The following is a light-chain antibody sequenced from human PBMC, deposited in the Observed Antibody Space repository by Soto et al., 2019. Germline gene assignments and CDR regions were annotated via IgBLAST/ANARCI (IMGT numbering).Light chain of an antibody. CDR1: RSISSY. CDR3: QQSYSTPNT. CDR2: AAS. J-gene: IGKJ2*01. Sequence: DIQMTQSPSSLSTSVGDRVTITCRASRSISSYLNWYQQKPGTAPKLLIYAASSLQSVVPSRFSGSGSGTDFTLTISSLQPEDFATYYCQQSYSTPNTFGQGTKLEIK. V-gene: IGKV1-39*01.